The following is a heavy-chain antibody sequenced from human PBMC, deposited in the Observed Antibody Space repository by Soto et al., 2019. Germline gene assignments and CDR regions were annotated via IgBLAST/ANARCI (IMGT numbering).Heavy chain of an antibody. CDR3: ARDGSLYGIDV. J-gene: IGHJ6*02. CDR1: GFTFSSYG. V-gene: IGHV3-33*01. Sequence: QVQLVESGGGVVQPGRSLRLSCAASGFTFSSYGMHWVRQAPGKGLEWMAVIWYDGSNKYYADSVKGRFTISRDNSKNTLYLQMNSLRAVDTAVYYCARDGSLYGIDVWGQGTTVTVS. CDR2: IWYDGSNK.